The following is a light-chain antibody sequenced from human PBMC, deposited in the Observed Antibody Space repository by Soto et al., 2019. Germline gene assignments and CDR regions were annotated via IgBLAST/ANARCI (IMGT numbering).Light chain of an antibody. Sequence: VMTQSPLSLPVTPGEPASISCRSSQSLLHSNGYNYLDWYLQKPGQSPQLLIYLGSNRASGVPDRFTGSGSGTDFTLKISRVEAEDVGVYYCIQALQTPIFGGGTKVEI. CDR1: QSLLHSNGYNY. J-gene: IGKJ4*01. CDR2: LGS. V-gene: IGKV2-28*01. CDR3: IQALQTPI.